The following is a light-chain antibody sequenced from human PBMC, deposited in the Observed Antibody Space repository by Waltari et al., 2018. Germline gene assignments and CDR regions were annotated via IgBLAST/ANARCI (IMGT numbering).Light chain of an antibody. CDR1: SNNVGYQG. J-gene: IGLJ2*01. CDR3: SAWDSSLKVVV. V-gene: IGLV10-54*01. CDR2: RNN. Sequence: QAGLTQPPSVSKGLGQTATLTCTGNSNNVGYQGAAWLQQFQGPPPKLPSPRNNTRPPGTQGGLTLSRAGNTTSLTITGLQPEDEGDYYCSAWDSSLKVVVFGGGTKLTVL.